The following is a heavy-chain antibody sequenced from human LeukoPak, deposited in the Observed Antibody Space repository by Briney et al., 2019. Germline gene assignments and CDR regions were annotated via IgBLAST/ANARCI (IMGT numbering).Heavy chain of an antibody. J-gene: IGHJ4*02. CDR2: IQYDGSNE. D-gene: IGHD2-15*01. CDR3: AKSGLNRFDY. Sequence: GGSLRLSCAASRFSFSSYGMHWVRQAPGKGLDWVAYIQYDGSNEQYADSVKGRFSISRDSSKNTLYLQMNSLRAEDTAVYYCAKSGLNRFDYWGQGTLVTVSS. V-gene: IGHV3-30*02. CDR1: RFSFSSYG.